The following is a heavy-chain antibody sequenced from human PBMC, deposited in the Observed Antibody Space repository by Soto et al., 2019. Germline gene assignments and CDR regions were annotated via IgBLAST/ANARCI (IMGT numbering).Heavy chain of an antibody. Sequence: XSVKVSCQASVYTFTSYGISWARQAPGQGLEWMGWISAYNGNTNYAQKLQGRVTMTTDTSTSTAYMELRSLRSDDTAVYYCARDRRDVLRYFDWLSPFDYWGQGTLVTVSS. CDR2: ISAYNGNT. D-gene: IGHD3-9*01. V-gene: IGHV1-18*04. J-gene: IGHJ4*02. CDR1: VYTFTSYG. CDR3: ARDRRDVLRYFDWLSPFDY.